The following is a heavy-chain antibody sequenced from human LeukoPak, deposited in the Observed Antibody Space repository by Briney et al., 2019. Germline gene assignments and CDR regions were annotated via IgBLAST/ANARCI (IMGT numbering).Heavy chain of an antibody. V-gene: IGHV4-59*01. CDR1: GGSISSYY. J-gene: IGHJ4*02. Sequence: PSETLSLTCTVSGGSISSYYWSWIRQPPGKGLEWIGYIYYSGSTNYNPSLKSRVTISVDTSKNQFSLKLSSVTAADTAVYYCARGGSWNDYWGQGTLVTVSS. CDR3: ARGGSWNDY. D-gene: IGHD6-13*01. CDR2: IYYSGST.